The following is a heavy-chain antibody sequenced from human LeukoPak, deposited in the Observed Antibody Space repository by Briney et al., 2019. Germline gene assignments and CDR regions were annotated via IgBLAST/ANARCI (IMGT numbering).Heavy chain of an antibody. J-gene: IGHJ4*02. CDR1: GFTFSSYI. CDR3: ARDFLVPGY. CDR2: ISTSGNTI. V-gene: IGHV3-48*01. Sequence: GGSLRLSCAASGFTFSSYIMNWVRQAPGKGLEWVSYISTSGNTIYYADTVKGRFTTSRDNAKNSLYLQMTSLRAEDTAVYYCARDFLVPGYWGQGTLVTVSS. D-gene: IGHD6-13*01.